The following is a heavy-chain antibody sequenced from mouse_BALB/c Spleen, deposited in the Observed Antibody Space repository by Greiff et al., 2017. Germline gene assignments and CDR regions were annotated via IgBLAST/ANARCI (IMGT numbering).Heavy chain of an antibody. V-gene: IGHV5-6-4*01. CDR2: ISSGGSYT. CDR3: ARQGYDYDAAWFAY. J-gene: IGHJ3*01. D-gene: IGHD2-4*01. CDR1: GFTFSSYT. Sequence: EVQLQESGGGLVKPGGSLKLSCAASGFTFSSYTMSWVRQTPEKRLEWVATISSGGSYTYYPDSVKGRFTISRDNAKNTLYLQMSSLKSEDTAMYYCARQGYDYDAAWFAYWGQGTLVTVSA.